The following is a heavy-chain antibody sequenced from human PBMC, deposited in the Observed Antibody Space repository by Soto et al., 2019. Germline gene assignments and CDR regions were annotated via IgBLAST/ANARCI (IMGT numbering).Heavy chain of an antibody. J-gene: IGHJ4*02. D-gene: IGHD2-21*02. CDR2: ISWNSGSI. CDR3: AKDLGSDYYFDY. Sequence: EVQLVESGGGLVQPGRSLRLSCAASGFTFDDYAMHWVRQAPGKGLEWVSGISWNSGSIGYADSVKGRFTISRDNAKNSLYLQMNSLRAEDTALYYCAKDLGSDYYFDYWGQGTLVTVSS. V-gene: IGHV3-9*01. CDR1: GFTFDDYA.